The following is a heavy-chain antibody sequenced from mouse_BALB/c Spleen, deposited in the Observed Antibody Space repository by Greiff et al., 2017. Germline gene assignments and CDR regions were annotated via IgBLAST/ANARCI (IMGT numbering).Heavy chain of an antibody. J-gene: IGHJ3*01. V-gene: IGHV5-15*02. Sequence: EVKLVESGGGLVQPGGSRKLSCAASGFTFSDYGMPWVRQAPGKGPEWVAFISNLAYSIYYADTVTGRFTISRENAKNTLYLEMSSLRSEDTAMYYCARGTDGYDGNFAYWGQGTLVTVSA. CDR2: ISNLAYSI. CDR1: GFTFSDYG. D-gene: IGHD2-2*01. CDR3: ARGTDGYDGNFAY.